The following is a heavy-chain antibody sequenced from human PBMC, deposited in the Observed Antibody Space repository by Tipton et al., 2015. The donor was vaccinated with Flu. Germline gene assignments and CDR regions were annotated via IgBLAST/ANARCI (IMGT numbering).Heavy chain of an antibody. D-gene: IGHD2-2*01. V-gene: IGHV4/OR15-8*01. CDR2: ICPGSP. CDR3: ARDPSLGMPEYFDH. CDR1: GGSIGSPYC. J-gene: IGHJ4*02. Sequence: LRLSCSVSGGSIGSPYCWGWVRQPPGKGLEWIGNICPGSPYYNPSLKSRVTLSVDRSKNQFSLKLSSVTAADTAVYYCARDPSLGMPEYFDHWGQGILVTASS.